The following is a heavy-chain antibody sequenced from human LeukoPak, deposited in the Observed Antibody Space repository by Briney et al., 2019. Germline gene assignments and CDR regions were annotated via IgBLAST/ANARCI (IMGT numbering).Heavy chain of an antibody. Sequence: ASVKVSCKASVYTFTGYYMHGVRQATGQGLEWMGWINPNSGGTNYAQKFQGRVTMTRDTSISTAYMELSSLRSEETAVYYCARDSGGRGYDFWSGYYFYYYMDVWGKGTTVTVSS. CDR1: VYTFTGYY. J-gene: IGHJ6*03. V-gene: IGHV1-2*02. CDR3: ARDSGGRGYDFWSGYYFYYYMDV. D-gene: IGHD3-3*01. CDR2: INPNSGGT.